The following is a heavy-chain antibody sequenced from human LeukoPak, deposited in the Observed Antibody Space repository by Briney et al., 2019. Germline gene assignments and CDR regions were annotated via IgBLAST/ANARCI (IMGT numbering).Heavy chain of an antibody. CDR2: IYHSGST. J-gene: IGHJ5*02. V-gene: IGHV4-30-2*02. CDR1: GGSISSGGYS. D-gene: IGHD5-24*01. CDR3: ARCLANWFDP. Sequence: SETLSLTCAVSGGSISSGGYSWSWIRQPPGKGLEWIGYIYHSGSTYYNPSLKSRVTISVDTSKNQFSLKLSSVTAADTAVYYCARCLANWFDPWGQGTLVTVSS.